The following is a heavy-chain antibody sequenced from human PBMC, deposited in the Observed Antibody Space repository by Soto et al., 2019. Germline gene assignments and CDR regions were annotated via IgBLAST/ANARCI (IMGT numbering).Heavy chain of an antibody. J-gene: IGHJ4*02. D-gene: IGHD5-12*01. CDR1: GGSISSYY. V-gene: IGHV4-59*01. CDR2: IYYSGST. Sequence: PSETLSLTCTVSGGSISSYYWSWIRQPPGKGLEWIGYIYYSGSTNYNPSLKSRVTISVDTSKNQFSLKLSSVTAADTAVYYCASFPRGYSGYEPFDYWGQGTLVTVSS. CDR3: ASFPRGYSGYEPFDY.